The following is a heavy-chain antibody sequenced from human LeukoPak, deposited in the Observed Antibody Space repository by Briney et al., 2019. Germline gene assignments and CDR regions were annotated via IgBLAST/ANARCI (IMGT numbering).Heavy chain of an antibody. Sequence: GSLRLSCAASGFTFRDYWMHWIRPAPGKGLVWVSRIKGDGSHTIYADSVKGRFTTSRDNAKNTLYLQMKSLRVEDTALYYCVRDWDHFDFDSWGQGTLVTVSS. CDR3: VRDWDHFDFDS. CDR2: IKGDGSHT. D-gene: IGHD1-26*01. J-gene: IGHJ5*01. V-gene: IGHV3-74*01. CDR1: GFTFRDYW.